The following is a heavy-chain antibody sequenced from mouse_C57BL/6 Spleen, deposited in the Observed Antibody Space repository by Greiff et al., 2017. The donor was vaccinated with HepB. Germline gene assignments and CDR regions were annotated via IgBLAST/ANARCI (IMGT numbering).Heavy chain of an antibody. CDR3: AREGSYYGSSYWYFDV. CDR2: IYPGSGST. J-gene: IGHJ1*03. V-gene: IGHV1-55*01. D-gene: IGHD1-1*01. Sequence: QVQLQQPGAELVKPGASVKMSCKASGYTFTSYWITWVKQRPGQGLEWIGDIYPGSGSTNYNEKFKSKATLTVDTSSSTAYMQLSSRTSEDSAVYYCAREGSYYGSSYWYFDVWGTGTTVTVSS. CDR1: GYTFTSYW.